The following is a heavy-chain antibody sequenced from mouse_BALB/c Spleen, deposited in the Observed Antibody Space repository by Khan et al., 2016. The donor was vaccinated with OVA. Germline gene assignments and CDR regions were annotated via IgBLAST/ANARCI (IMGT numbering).Heavy chain of an antibody. D-gene: IGHD1-1*01. J-gene: IGHJ2*01. CDR1: GYSITSDYA. V-gene: IGHV3-2*02. Sequence: EVQLQESGPGLVKPSQSLSLTCTVTGYSITSDYALNWIRQFPGNKLEWMGYISYSGRTTSNPSLASRISITRDTSKNQFFLQLNSVTTEDTATYYCARSVTITTVVATDFDYWGQGTTLTVSS. CDR3: ARSVTITTVVATDFDY. CDR2: ISYSGRT.